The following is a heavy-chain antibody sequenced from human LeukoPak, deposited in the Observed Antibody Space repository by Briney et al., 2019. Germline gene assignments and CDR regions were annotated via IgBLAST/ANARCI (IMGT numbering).Heavy chain of an antibody. Sequence: GGSLRLSCAASGFSFSSYWMSWVRQAPEKGLEWVAKIKPDGSEIYHVDSVQGRFTISRDNAKNSLYLQMNSLRAEDTAVYYCATSRFYLESWGQGTLVTVSS. J-gene: IGHJ4*02. CDR2: IKPDGSEI. CDR1: GFSFSSYW. V-gene: IGHV3-7*01. CDR3: ATSRFYLES.